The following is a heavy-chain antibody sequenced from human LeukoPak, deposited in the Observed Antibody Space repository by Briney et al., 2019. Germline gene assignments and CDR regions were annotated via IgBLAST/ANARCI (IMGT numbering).Heavy chain of an antibody. V-gene: IGHV1-8*03. Sequence: ASVKVSCKASGYTFTSYDINWVRQATGQGLEWMGWMNPNSGNTGYAQKFQGRVTITRNTSISTAYMELSSLRSEDTAVYYCARGGGYCSGGSCSIYMDVWGKGTTVTVSS. CDR3: ARGGGYCSGGSCSIYMDV. J-gene: IGHJ6*03. CDR1: GYTFTSYD. CDR2: MNPNSGNT. D-gene: IGHD2-15*01.